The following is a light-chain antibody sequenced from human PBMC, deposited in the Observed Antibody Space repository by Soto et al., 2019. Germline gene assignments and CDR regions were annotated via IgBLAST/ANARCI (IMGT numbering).Light chain of an antibody. J-gene: IGKJ1*01. Sequence: DIQMTQSPSTLSASVGDSVTITCRASQSISRWLAWYQQKPGKAPNLLIFDASTLKSGVPSRFSGSGSGTEFTLTISSLQPDEFATYYCQQYNTYSTFGQGTKVDIK. CDR2: DAS. CDR3: QQYNTYST. CDR1: QSISRW. V-gene: IGKV1-5*01.